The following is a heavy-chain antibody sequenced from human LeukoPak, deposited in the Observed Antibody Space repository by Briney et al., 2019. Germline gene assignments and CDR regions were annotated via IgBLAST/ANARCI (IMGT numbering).Heavy chain of an antibody. J-gene: IGHJ6*02. CDR2: IYTSGST. Sequence: SETLSLTCTVSGGSISSYYWSWIRQPAGKGLEWIGRIYTSGSTNYNPSLKSRVTMSVDTSKNQFSLKLSSVTAADTAVYYCARDREIIAAAGRGDYYGMDVWGQGTTVTVSS. CDR1: GGSISSYY. D-gene: IGHD6-13*01. V-gene: IGHV4-4*07. CDR3: ARDREIIAAAGRGDYYGMDV.